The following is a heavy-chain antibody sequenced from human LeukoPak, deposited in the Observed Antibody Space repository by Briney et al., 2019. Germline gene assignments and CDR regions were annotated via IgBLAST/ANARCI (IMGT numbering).Heavy chain of an antibody. CDR2: INSDGSTT. V-gene: IGHV3-74*01. J-gene: IGHJ4*02. Sequence: PGGSLRLSCAASGLTFNSNWMHWVRQAPGKGLVRVSRINSDGSTTNYADSVKGRFTISRDNAKNTLYLQMNSLRAEDTAVYYCTSYTSGWNWGQGTLVTVSS. D-gene: IGHD6-19*01. CDR1: GLTFNSNW. CDR3: TSYTSGWN.